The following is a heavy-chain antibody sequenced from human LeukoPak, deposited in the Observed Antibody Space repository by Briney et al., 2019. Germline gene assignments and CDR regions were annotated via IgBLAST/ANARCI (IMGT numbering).Heavy chain of an antibody. CDR1: GYTFTSYG. J-gene: IGHJ6*03. Sequence: ASVKVSCKASGYTFTSYGISWVRQAPGQGLEWMGWISAYNGNTNYAQKLQGRVTMTTDTSTSTAYMELRSLRSDDTAVYYCAIGAVVTAMGGYYYMDVWGKGTMVTVSS. CDR3: AIGAVVTAMGGYYYMDV. CDR2: ISAYNGNT. V-gene: IGHV1-18*01. D-gene: IGHD5-18*01.